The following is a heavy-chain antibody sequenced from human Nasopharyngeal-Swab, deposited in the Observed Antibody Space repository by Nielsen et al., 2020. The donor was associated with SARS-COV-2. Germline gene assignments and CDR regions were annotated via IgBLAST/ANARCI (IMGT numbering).Heavy chain of an antibody. Sequence: ASVKVSCKASGYTFTSYYMHWVRQAPGQGLEWMGIINPSCGSTSYAQKFQGRVTMTRDTSTSTVYMELSSLRSEDTPVYYCARERFWTSAFDIWGQGTMVTVSS. V-gene: IGHV1-46*01. J-gene: IGHJ3*02. CDR3: ARERFWTSAFDI. D-gene: IGHD1-1*01. CDR2: INPSCGST. CDR1: GYTFTSYY.